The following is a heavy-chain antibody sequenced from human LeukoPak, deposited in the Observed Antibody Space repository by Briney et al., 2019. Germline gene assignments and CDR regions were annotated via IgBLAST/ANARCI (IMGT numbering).Heavy chain of an antibody. D-gene: IGHD3-10*01. Sequence: ASVKVPCKASGGTFSSYAISWVRQAPGQGLEWMGGIIPIFGTANYAQKFQGRVTITADESTSTAYMELSSLRSEDTAVYYCAGYYYGSGSYYRKAFVYWGQGTLVTVSS. CDR1: GGTFSSYA. CDR2: IIPIFGTA. J-gene: IGHJ4*02. V-gene: IGHV1-69*13. CDR3: AGYYYGSGSYYRKAFVY.